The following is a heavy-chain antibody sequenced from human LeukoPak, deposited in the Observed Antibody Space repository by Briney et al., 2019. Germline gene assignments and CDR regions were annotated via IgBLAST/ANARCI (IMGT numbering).Heavy chain of an antibody. Sequence: ASVKVSCKASGGTFSSYAISWVRQAPGQGLEWMGGIIPIFGTANYAQKFQGRVTITADKSTSTAYMELSSLRSEDTAVYYCARGRLRLGELSFDHDYWGQGTLVTVPS. CDR3: ARGRLRLGELSFDHDY. CDR2: IIPIFGTA. D-gene: IGHD3-16*02. V-gene: IGHV1-69*06. CDR1: GGTFSSYA. J-gene: IGHJ4*02.